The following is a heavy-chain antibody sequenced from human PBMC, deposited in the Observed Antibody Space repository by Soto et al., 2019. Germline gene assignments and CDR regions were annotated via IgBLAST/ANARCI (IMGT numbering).Heavy chain of an antibody. Sequence: PGKGLEWVGLIKKKTDGGTTDYAAPVKGRFTISRDDSNNTVYLPLSSLKPEDTAVYYWRTQWLDWGQGTMV. J-gene: IGHJ4*02. V-gene: IGHV3-15*01. CDR2: IKKKTDGGTT. D-gene: IGHD6-19*01. CDR3: RTQWLD.